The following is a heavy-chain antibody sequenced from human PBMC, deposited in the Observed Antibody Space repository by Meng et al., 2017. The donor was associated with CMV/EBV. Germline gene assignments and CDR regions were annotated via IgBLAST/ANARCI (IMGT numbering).Heavy chain of an antibody. CDR2: ISGSGGST. V-gene: IGHV3-23*01. CDR1: SYA. CDR3: ARSFHYYDSSGYSQGSHFDY. J-gene: IGHJ4*02. Sequence: SYAMSWVRQAPGKGLEWVSAISGSGGSTYYADSVKGRFTISRDNSKNTLYLQMNSLRAEDTAVYYCARSFHYYDSSGYSQGSHFDYWGQGTLVTVSS. D-gene: IGHD3-22*01.